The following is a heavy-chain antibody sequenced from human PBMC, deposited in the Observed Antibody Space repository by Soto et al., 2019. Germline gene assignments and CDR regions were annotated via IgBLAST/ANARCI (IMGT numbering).Heavy chain of an antibody. V-gene: IGHV1-18*01. D-gene: IGHD3-3*01. Sequence: GASVKVSCKASGYTFTSYGISWVRQAPGQGLEWMGWISAYNGNTNYAQKLQGRVTMTTDTSTSTAYMELRSLRSDDTAVYYCARDKSVRITIFGVAHNWFDPWGQGTLVTVSS. CDR3: ARDKSVRITIFGVAHNWFDP. J-gene: IGHJ5*02. CDR1: GYTFTSYG. CDR2: ISAYNGNT.